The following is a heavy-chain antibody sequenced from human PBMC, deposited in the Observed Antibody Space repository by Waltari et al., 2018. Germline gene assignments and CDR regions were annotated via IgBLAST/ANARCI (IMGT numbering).Heavy chain of an antibody. CDR3: AKGSERWLHSAFDY. D-gene: IGHD5-12*01. CDR1: GFTFDDYA. V-gene: IGHV3-9*01. Sequence: EVQLVESGGGLVQPGRSLRLSCAASGFTFDDYAMHWVRQAPGKGLEWVSGISWNSGSIGYADSVKGRFTISRDNAKNSLYLQMNSLRAEDTALYYCAKGSERWLHSAFDYWGQGTLVTVSS. CDR2: ISWNSGSI. J-gene: IGHJ4*02.